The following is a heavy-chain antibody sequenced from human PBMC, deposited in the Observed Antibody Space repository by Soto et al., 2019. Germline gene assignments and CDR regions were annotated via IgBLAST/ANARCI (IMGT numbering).Heavy chain of an antibody. CDR1: GFTVSSKY. V-gene: IGHV3-53*01. D-gene: IGHD6-19*01. CDR2: IYGGGTT. CDR3: VQTTGWPGFDF. J-gene: IGHJ4*02. Sequence: EVQLVESGGGLIQPGGSLRLSCAASGFTVSSKYMTWVRQAPGKGLEWVSVIYGGGTTYYADSVKGRFTISRDNSKNTLYLQMNRLRAEDTAVYYCVQTTGWPGFDFWGQGTRVTVSS.